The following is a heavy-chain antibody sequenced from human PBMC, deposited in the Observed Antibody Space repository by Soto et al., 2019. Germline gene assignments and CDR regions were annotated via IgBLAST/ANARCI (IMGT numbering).Heavy chain of an antibody. Sequence: GGSLRLSCAASGFTFSSYAMSWVRQAPGKGLEWVSAISGSGGSTYYGDSVKGRFTISRDNSKNTLYLQMSSLRAEDTAVYYCVKGAITMVRGVIASAEYFHHWGQGTLVTVSS. CDR3: VKGAITMVRGVIASAEYFHH. CDR1: GFTFSSYA. J-gene: IGHJ1*01. CDR2: ISGSGGST. D-gene: IGHD3-10*01. V-gene: IGHV3-23*01.